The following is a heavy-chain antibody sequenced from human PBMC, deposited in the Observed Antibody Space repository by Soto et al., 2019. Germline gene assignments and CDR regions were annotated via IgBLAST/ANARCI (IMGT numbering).Heavy chain of an antibody. V-gene: IGHV1-8*01. CDR2: MNPNNGNT. CDR1: GYTFTSYY. D-gene: IGHD6-19*01. Sequence: ASVKVSCKASGYTFTSYYIKWVRQAPGQRLEWMGWMNPNNGNTGYSQKFQGRVTMTRNTSVSTAYMELSSLRSEDTAVYYCARGAGGSGRNYYFDYWGQGTLVTVSS. CDR3: ARGAGGSGRNYYFDY. J-gene: IGHJ4*02.